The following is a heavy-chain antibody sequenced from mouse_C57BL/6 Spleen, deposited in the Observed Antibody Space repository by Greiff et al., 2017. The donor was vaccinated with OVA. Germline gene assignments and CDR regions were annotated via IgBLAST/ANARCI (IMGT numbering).Heavy chain of an antibody. CDR3: ATMITTTAWFAY. V-gene: IGHV1-69*01. D-gene: IGHD2-4*01. Sequence: VQLQQPGAELVMPGASVKLSCKASGYTFTSYWMHWVKQRPGQGLEWIGEIDPSDSYTNYNQKFKGKSTLTVDKSSSTAYMQLSSLTSEDSAVYYCATMITTTAWFAYWGQGTLVTVS. CDR2: IDPSDSYT. J-gene: IGHJ3*01. CDR1: GYTFTSYW.